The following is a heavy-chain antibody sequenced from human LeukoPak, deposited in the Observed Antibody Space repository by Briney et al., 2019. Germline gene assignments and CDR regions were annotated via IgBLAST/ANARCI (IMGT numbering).Heavy chain of an antibody. V-gene: IGHV5-51*01. D-gene: IGHD6-13*01. CDR1: GYSFTSYW. CDR3: AGPGYSSSWYGGY. Sequence: GESLKISCKGSGYSFTSYWIGWVRQMPGKGLEWMGISYPGDSDTRYSPSFQGQVTISAGKSISAAYLQWSSLKASETAMYYCAGPGYSSSWYGGYWGQGTQVTVSS. J-gene: IGHJ4*02. CDR2: SYPGDSDT.